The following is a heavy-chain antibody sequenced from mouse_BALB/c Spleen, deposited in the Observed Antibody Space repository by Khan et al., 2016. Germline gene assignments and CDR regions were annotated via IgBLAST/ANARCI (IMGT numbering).Heavy chain of an antibody. J-gene: IGHJ4*01. D-gene: IGHD3-1*01. CDR2: IWSDGST. CDR1: GLSLTSYG. V-gene: IGHV2-6-2*01. Sequence: VQLVESGPDLVATSQSLSIKCTVPGLSLTSYGVHWVRQPPGKGLEWLVVIWSDGSTTYNSALKSRLSISKDNSKSQVCLKMISLQSDDKATDYCARHGGATMDYWCQGTSVTVAS. CDR3: ARHGGATMDY.